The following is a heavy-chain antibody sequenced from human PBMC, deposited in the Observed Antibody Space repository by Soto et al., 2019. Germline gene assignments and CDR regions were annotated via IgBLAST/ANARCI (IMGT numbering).Heavy chain of an antibody. CDR1: GFTFSSYA. V-gene: IGHV3-23*01. CDR3: AKAGGCTWGLLWSPFDL. J-gene: IGHJ2*01. Sequence: EVQLLESGGGLVQPGGSLRLSCAASGFTFSSYAMSWVRQAPGKGLEWVSAISGSGGSTYYADSVKGRFTISRDNSKNTLYLQMNSRRAEDTAVYYCAKAGGCTWGLLWSPFDLWGRGTLVTVSS. D-gene: IGHD3-10*01. CDR2: ISGSGGST.